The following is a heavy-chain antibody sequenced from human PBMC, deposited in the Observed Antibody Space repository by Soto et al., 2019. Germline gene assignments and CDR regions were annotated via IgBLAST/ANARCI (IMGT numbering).Heavy chain of an antibody. CDR1: GGSISSGGYY. Sequence: QVQLQESGPGLVKPSQTLSLTCTVSGGSISSGGYYWSWIRQHPGKGLEWIGYIYYSGSTYYNPSLKSRVTISVDTSKNHFSLKLSSVTAADTAVYYWAREGREYYDSSGYYSACDIWCQGTMVTVSS. J-gene: IGHJ3*02. CDR2: IYYSGST. CDR3: AREGREYYDSSGYYSACDI. V-gene: IGHV4-31*03. D-gene: IGHD3-22*01.